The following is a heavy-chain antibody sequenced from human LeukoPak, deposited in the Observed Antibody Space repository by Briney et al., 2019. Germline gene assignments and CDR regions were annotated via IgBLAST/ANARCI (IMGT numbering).Heavy chain of an antibody. D-gene: IGHD5-18*01. CDR1: GFTFSSYA. V-gene: IGHV3-64*01. CDR3: AGGYSYGYNY. Sequence: GGSLRLSCAASGFTFSSYAMHWVRQAPGKGLEYVSAISSNGGSTYYANSVKGRFTISRDNSKNTLYLQMGSLRAEDTAVYYCAGGYSYGYNYWGQGTLVTVSS. CDR2: ISSNGGST. J-gene: IGHJ4*02.